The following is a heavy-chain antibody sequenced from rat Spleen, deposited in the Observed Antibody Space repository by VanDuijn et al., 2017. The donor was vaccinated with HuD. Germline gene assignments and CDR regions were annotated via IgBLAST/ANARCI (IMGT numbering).Heavy chain of an antibody. CDR2: ISYEGSST. D-gene: IGHD5-1*01. CDR1: GFTFSHYY. CDR3: ARLRAQNWDPWYFDY. Sequence: EVQLVESGGDLVQPGRSLKLTCAASGFTFSHYYMAWVRQAPKKGLEWVASISYEGSSTYYGDSVKGRFTISRDNAKSTLYLQMNSLRSEDTATYYCARLRAQNWDPWYFDYWGQGVMVTVSS. J-gene: IGHJ2*01. V-gene: IGHV5-22*01.